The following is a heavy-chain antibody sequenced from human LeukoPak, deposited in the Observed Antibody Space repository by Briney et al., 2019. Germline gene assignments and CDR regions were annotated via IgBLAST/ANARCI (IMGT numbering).Heavy chain of an antibody. CDR2: TYSSGTT. J-gene: IGHJ5*02. CDR1: GGSISSYT. D-gene: IGHD3-16*01. Sequence: SETLSLTCTVSGGSISSYTWSWTRQPAGMRLEWIGRTYSSGTTNYNPSFESRVTMSVDTSKNQFYLKLTSVTAADTAVYYCARETYNDAWYGDLWGQGSLVTVSS. CDR3: ARETYNDAWYGDL. V-gene: IGHV4-4*07.